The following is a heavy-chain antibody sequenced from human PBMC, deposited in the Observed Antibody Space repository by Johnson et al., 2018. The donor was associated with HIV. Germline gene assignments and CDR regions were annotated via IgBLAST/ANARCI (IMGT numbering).Heavy chain of an antibody. CDR3: AKQYVGSGGSVHAFDI. J-gene: IGHJ3*02. CDR2: ISYDGSNK. D-gene: IGHD3-10*01. CDR1: GFTFSSYA. Sequence: QVQLVESGGGVVQPGRSLRLSCAASGFTFSSYAMHWVRQAPGKGLEWVAVISYDGSNKYYADSVKGRFTISRDNSKNTLYLQMNSLRPEDTAVYSCAKQYVGSGGSVHAFDIWGQGTLVTVSS. V-gene: IGHV3-30*18.